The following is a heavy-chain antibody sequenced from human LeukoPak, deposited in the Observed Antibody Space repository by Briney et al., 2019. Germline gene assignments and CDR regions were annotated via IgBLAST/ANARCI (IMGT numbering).Heavy chain of an antibody. J-gene: IGHJ4*02. CDR3: ARYAVAGMALYY. Sequence: SETLSLTCTVSGGSISSYYWSWIRQPAGKGLEWIGRIYTSGSTNYNPSLKSRVTMSVDTSKNQFSLKLSPVTAADTAVYYCARYAVAGMALYYWGQGTLVTVSS. CDR1: GGSISSYY. CDR2: IYTSGST. V-gene: IGHV4-4*07. D-gene: IGHD6-19*01.